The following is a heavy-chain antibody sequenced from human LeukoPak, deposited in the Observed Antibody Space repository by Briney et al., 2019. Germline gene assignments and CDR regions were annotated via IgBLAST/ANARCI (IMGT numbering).Heavy chain of an antibody. V-gene: IGHV3-7*01. CDR1: GFTFDDYG. J-gene: IGHJ6*03. Sequence: GGSLRLSCAASGFTFDDYGMSWVRQAPGKGLEWVANIKQDGSEKYYVDSVKGRFTISRDNAKNSLYLQMNSLRAEDTAVYYCARDKASSGCFYYYYMDVWGKGTTVTVSS. CDR3: ARDKASSGCFYYYYMDV. D-gene: IGHD6-19*01. CDR2: IKQDGSEK.